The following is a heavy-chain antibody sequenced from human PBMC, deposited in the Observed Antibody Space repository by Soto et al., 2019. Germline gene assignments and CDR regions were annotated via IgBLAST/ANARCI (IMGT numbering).Heavy chain of an antibody. CDR3: ARAIIYDFWSGPSTDFDY. D-gene: IGHD3-3*01. J-gene: IGHJ4*02. CDR2: ISAYNGNT. V-gene: IGHV1-18*04. Sequence: GASVKVSCKASGYTFTSYGISWVRQAPGQGLEWMGWISAYNGNTNYAQKLQGRVTMTTDTSTSTAYMELRSLRSDDTAVYYCARAIIYDFWSGPSTDFDYWGQGTLVTVSS. CDR1: GYTFTSYG.